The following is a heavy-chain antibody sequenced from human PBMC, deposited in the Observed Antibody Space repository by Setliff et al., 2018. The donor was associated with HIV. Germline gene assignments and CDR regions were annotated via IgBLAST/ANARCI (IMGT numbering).Heavy chain of an antibody. J-gene: IGHJ4*02. Sequence: GGSLRLSCAASGFTFDDYTMHWVRQAPGKGLEWVSLISWDGDMTYYADSVKGRFTISRDNSKNSLYLQMNSLTTEDTGLYYCAKDGWGYDYVGAYYFDYWGQGTPVTVSS. V-gene: IGHV3-43*01. D-gene: IGHD5-12*01. CDR3: AKDGWGYDYVGAYYFDY. CDR1: GFTFDDYT. CDR2: ISWDGDMT.